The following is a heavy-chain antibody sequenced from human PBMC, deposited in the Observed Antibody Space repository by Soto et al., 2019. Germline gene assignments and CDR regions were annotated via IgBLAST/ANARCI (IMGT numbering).Heavy chain of an antibody. J-gene: IGHJ6*02. CDR3: ARRKARDGMDD. CDR1: GFTVSSNY. Sequence: EVQLVESGGGLVQPGGSLRLSCAASGFTVSSNYMSWVRQAPGKGLEWVSVIYSGGSTYYADSVKGRFTISRDNSKNTLYLQMNKLRAEDTAVYYCARRKARDGMDDWGQGTTVTVSS. V-gene: IGHV3-66*04. D-gene: IGHD5-12*01. CDR2: IYSGGST.